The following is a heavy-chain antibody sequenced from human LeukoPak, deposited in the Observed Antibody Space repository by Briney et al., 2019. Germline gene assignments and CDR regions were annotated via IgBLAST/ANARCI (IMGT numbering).Heavy chain of an antibody. CDR3: ARDPTITMVRGVGFDP. V-gene: IGHV3-7*01. D-gene: IGHD3-10*01. Sequence: PGGSLRLSCAASGFTFSSYWMSWVRQAPGKGLEWVANIKQDGSEKYYVDSVKGRFTISRDNAKNSLYLQMNSLRAEDTAVYYCARDPTITMVRGVGFDPWGQGTLVTVSS. CDR2: IKQDGSEK. J-gene: IGHJ5*02. CDR1: GFTFSSYW.